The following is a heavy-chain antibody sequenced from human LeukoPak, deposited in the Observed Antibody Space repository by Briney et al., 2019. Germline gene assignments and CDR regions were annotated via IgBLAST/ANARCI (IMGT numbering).Heavy chain of an antibody. CDR2: INHSGST. J-gene: IGHJ4*02. Sequence: PSETLSLTCAVYGGSFSGYYWSWIRQPPGKGLEWIGEINHSGSTNYNPSLKSRVTISVDTSKNQFSLKLSSVTAADTAVYYCARAPGRGSGWYKYWGQGTLVTVSS. CDR3: ARAPGRGSGWYKY. CDR1: GGSFSGYY. D-gene: IGHD6-19*01. V-gene: IGHV4-34*01.